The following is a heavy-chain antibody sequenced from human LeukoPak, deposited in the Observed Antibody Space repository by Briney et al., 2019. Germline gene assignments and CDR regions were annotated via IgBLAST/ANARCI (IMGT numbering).Heavy chain of an antibody. CDR1: VGSISSGDYY. CDR2: TYFTGIN. Sequence: SQTLSLTCTVSVGSISSGDYYWTWIRQPPGKGPELIGSTYFTGINYYNPSLKSRVTISVDTSKNQFSLKLSSVTAADTAVYYCARELNYFDYWGQGTLVTVSS. J-gene: IGHJ4*02. CDR3: ARELNYFDY. V-gene: IGHV4-30-4*01. D-gene: IGHD2-8*01.